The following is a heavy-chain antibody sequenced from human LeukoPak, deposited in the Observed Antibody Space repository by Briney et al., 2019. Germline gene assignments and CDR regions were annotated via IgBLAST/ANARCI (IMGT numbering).Heavy chain of an antibody. V-gene: IGHV3-23*01. CDR2: ISGSGGST. Sequence: PGGSLRLPCAASGFTFSSYAMSWVRQAPGKGLEWVSAISGSGGSTYYADSVKGRFTISRDNSKNTLYLQMNSLRAEDTAVYYCAKKPVAGTFCFQHWGQGTLVTVSS. D-gene: IGHD6-19*01. J-gene: IGHJ1*01. CDR1: GFTFSSYA. CDR3: AKKPVAGTFCFQH.